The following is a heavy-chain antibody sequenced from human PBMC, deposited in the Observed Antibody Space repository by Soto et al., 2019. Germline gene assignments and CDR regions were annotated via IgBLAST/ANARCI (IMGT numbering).Heavy chain of an antibody. CDR3: AKDSNKYSSSLRGRYFDY. V-gene: IGHV3-23*01. CDR1: GFPFSSYV. D-gene: IGHD4-4*01. J-gene: IGHJ4*02. Sequence: PEESLRLSCAASGFPFSSYVMSWVRQAPGKGLEWVSGISGGGGNTFYADYVKGRFTVSRDNSKNTLLLQMNSLGAEDTAVYYCAKDSNKYSSSLRGRYFDYWGQGIGVTVSS. CDR2: ISGGGGNT.